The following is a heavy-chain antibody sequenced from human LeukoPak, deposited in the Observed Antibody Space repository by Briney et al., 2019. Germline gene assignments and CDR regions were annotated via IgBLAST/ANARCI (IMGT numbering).Heavy chain of an antibody. CDR2: VYYSGST. J-gene: IGHJ6*03. Sequence: SETLSHTCTVSGGSINGSSYYWGWIRQPPGKGLEWIGSVYYSGSTHYNPSLKSQVTISVDTSKNHFSLRLSSVTAADTAVYYCARQSIAARGYYYYMDVWGKGTTVTVSS. V-gene: IGHV4-39*01. CDR3: ARQSIAARGYYYYMDV. CDR1: GGSINGSSYY. D-gene: IGHD6-6*01.